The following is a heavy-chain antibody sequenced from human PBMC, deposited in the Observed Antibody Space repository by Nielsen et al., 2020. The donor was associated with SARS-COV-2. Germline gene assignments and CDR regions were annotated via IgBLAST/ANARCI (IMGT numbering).Heavy chain of an antibody. Sequence: GESPKISCAASGFTFSSYWMSWVRQAPGKGLEWVANIKQDGSEKYYVDSVKGRFTISRDNAKNSLYLQMNSLRAEDTAVYYCARVFIKRVVVTRSYYYYGMDVWGQGTTVTVSS. D-gene: IGHD3-22*01. J-gene: IGHJ6*02. CDR3: ARVFIKRVVVTRSYYYYGMDV. CDR2: IKQDGSEK. CDR1: GFTFSSYW. V-gene: IGHV3-7*01.